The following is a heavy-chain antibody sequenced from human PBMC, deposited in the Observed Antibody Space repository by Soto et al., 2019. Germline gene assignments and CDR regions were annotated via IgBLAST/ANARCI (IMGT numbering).Heavy chain of an antibody. D-gene: IGHD6-13*01. V-gene: IGHV4-34*01. CDR3: ARKGAAGTRAPYYYYCMDV. Sequence: QVQLQQWAAGLLKPSETLSLTCAVYGGSFSGYYWSWIRQPPGKGLEWIGEINHSGRTNYNPSLKSRVTISVDTSKNQFSLKLSSVTAADTAVYYCARKGAAGTRAPYYYYCMDVWGQGTTVTVSS. CDR2: INHSGRT. CDR1: GGSFSGYY. J-gene: IGHJ6*02.